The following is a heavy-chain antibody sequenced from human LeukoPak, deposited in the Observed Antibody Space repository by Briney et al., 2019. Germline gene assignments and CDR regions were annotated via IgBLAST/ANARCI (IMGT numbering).Heavy chain of an antibody. D-gene: IGHD4-17*01. V-gene: IGHV3-23*01. CDR1: GFTFSSYG. J-gene: IGHJ3*02. CDR3: VYGDYYDAFDI. CDR2: ISGSGGST. Sequence: GGSLSLSCAASGFTFSSYGMSWVRQAPGKGLEWVSAISGSGGSTYYADSVKGRFTISRDNSKNTLYLQMNSLRAEDTAVYYCVYGDYYDAFDIWGQGTMVTVSS.